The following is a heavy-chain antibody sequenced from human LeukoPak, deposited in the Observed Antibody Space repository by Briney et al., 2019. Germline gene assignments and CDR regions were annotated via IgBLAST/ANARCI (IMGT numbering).Heavy chain of an antibody. CDR3: ARGYSSSLGH. CDR1: GGTFSSYA. V-gene: IGHV1-69*13. Sequence: GASVKVSCRASGGTFSSYAISWVRQAPGQGLEWMGGIIPIFGTANYAQKFQGRVTITADESTSTAYMELSSLRSEDTAVYYCARGYSSSLGHWGQGTLVTVSS. J-gene: IGHJ4*02. CDR2: IIPIFGTA. D-gene: IGHD6-13*01.